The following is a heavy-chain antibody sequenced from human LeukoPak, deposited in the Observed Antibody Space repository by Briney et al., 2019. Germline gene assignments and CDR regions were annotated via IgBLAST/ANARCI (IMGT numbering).Heavy chain of an antibody. CDR2: ISASGGST. D-gene: IGHD3-9*01. J-gene: IGHJ6*02. CDR3: AKGRNVLRYPYGMDV. Sequence: PGGSLRLSCAASGFTFSSYAMSWVRQAPGKGLEWVSAISASGGSTYYADSVKGRFTISRDNSKNTLYLQMNSLRAEDTAVYYCAKGRNVLRYPYGMDVRGQGTTVTVSS. V-gene: IGHV3-23*01. CDR1: GFTFSSYA.